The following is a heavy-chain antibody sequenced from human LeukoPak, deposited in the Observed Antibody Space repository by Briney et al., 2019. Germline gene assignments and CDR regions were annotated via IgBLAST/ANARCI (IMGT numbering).Heavy chain of an antibody. J-gene: IGHJ4*02. D-gene: IGHD6-19*01. CDR1: GFTFNKYW. Sequence: GGSLRLSCAASGFTFNKYWMLWVRQAPGKGLENVSRINTDGTVTTYADSVKGRFTVSRDNADNTMFLQMNSVRDEDTAVYYCATKQWLAPPPDSWGQGTPVTVSS. CDR2: INTDGTVT. V-gene: IGHV3-74*01. CDR3: ATKQWLAPPPDS.